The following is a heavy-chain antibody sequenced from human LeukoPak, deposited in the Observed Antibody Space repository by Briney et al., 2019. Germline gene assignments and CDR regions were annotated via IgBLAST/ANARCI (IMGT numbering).Heavy chain of an antibody. J-gene: IGHJ4*02. CDR2: ISYDGSNK. Sequence: PGGSLRLSCAASGFTFSSYAMHWVRQAPGKGLEWVAVISYDGSNKYYADSVKGRFTISRDNSKNTLYLQMNSLRAEDTAVYYCAGDTEMYYYDSSGLDYWGQGTLVTVSS. V-gene: IGHV3-30-3*01. CDR3: AGDTEMYYYDSSGLDY. CDR1: GFTFSSYA. D-gene: IGHD3-22*01.